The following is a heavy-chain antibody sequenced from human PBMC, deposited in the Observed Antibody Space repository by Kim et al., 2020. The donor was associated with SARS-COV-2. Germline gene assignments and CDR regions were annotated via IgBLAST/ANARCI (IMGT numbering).Heavy chain of an antibody. J-gene: IGHJ4*02. V-gene: IGHV3-23*01. D-gene: IGHD3-10*01. Sequence: DYVKGRFTISTNTSKNTMYLQMNTLRAEDTAVYYCAKAWATYYYGSGSYYWGQGTLVTVSS. CDR3: AKAWATYYYGSGSYY.